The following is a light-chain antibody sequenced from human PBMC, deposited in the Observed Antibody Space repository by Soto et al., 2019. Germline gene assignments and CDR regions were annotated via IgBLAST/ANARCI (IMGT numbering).Light chain of an antibody. CDR1: QSISSW. Sequence: DIQMTQSPSTLSASVGDRVTITCRASQSISSWLAWYQQKQGKAPNLLIYKASSLESGVPSRFSGRGSGTEFTLTNSSLQPDDFATDYCQQYNSYSRTFGQGTKVAIK. CDR2: KAS. J-gene: IGKJ1*01. CDR3: QQYNSYSRT. V-gene: IGKV1-5*03.